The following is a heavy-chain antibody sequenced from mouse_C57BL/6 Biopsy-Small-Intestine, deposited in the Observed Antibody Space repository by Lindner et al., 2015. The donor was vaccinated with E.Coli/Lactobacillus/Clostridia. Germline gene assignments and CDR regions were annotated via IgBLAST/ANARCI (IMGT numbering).Heavy chain of an antibody. V-gene: IGHV1-84*02. CDR2: INTKSGDT. D-gene: IGHD3-2*02. CDR1: GYTFTGYF. CDR3: ARDPDNALAVTAQYFDY. J-gene: IGHJ4*01. Sequence: SVKVSCKASGYTFTGYFIHWVRQAPGQGLEWMGWINTKSGDTKYAQKLEGRVTVTRDTSISTAYIELNELTSDDTAVYYCARDPDNALAVTAQYFDYWGQGTLVTVFS.